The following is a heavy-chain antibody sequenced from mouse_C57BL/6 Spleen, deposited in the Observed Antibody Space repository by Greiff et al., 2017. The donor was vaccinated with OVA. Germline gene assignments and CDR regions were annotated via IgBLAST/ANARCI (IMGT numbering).Heavy chain of an antibody. Sequence: EVKLVESGGGLVKPGGSLKLSCAASGFTFSDYGMHWVRQAPEKGLEWVAYISSGSSTINYADTVKGRFTISRDNAKNTLFLQMTSLRSEDTAMYYCAREDYYAMDYWGQGTSVTVSS. CDR2: ISSGSSTI. V-gene: IGHV5-17*01. J-gene: IGHJ4*01. CDR3: AREDYYAMDY. CDR1: GFTFSDYG.